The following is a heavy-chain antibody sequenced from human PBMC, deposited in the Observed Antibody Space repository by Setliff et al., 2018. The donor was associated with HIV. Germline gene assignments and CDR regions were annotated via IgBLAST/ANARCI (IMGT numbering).Heavy chain of an antibody. CDR1: GYPISSGFY. V-gene: IGHV4-38-2*01. D-gene: IGHD3-3*01. J-gene: IGHJ4*02. CDR2: MHQSGST. CDR3: ARHGQSFDFSIVSEAYYFDS. Sequence: SETLSLTCSVSGYPISSGFYWGWVRQSPGERLQWIGSMHQSGSTYYSPSLKSRVTISVDRSKNQLSLKLTSVTAADTAVYYCARHGQSFDFSIVSEAYYFDSWGQGTLVTVSS.